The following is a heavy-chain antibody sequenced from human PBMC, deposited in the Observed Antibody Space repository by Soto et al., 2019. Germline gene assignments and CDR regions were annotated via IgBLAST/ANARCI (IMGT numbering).Heavy chain of an antibody. D-gene: IGHD2-15*01. V-gene: IGHV1-46*01. Sequence: ASVKVSCKTSGYNFTSHYIHWVRQAPGQRLESMGIIYPRGGSTIYAQKFQGKVTMTRDTSISTAYMELSRLKSDDTAVYYCMKEHRFCSGGSCSIDYWGQGTLVT. J-gene: IGHJ4*02. CDR2: IYPRGGST. CDR1: GYNFTSHY. CDR3: MKEHRFCSGGSCSIDY.